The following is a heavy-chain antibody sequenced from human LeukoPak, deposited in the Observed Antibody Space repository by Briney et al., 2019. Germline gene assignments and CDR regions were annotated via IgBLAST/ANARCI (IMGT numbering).Heavy chain of an antibody. D-gene: IGHD6-6*01. CDR1: GFMFSSYG. V-gene: IGHV3-23*01. J-gene: IGHJ4*02. CDR2: ISGSGGST. CDR3: ARDQSIAARSRYFDY. Sequence: PGGSLRLSCAASGFMFSSYGMSWARQAPGKGLEWVSVISGSGGSTYYADSVKGRFTISRDNSKNTLYLQLNSLRAEDTAVYYCARDQSIAARSRYFDYWGQGTLVTVSS.